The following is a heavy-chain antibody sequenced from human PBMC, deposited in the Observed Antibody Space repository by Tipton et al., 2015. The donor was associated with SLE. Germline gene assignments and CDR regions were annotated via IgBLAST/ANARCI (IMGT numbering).Heavy chain of an antibody. CDR1: GFTFSSYE. J-gene: IGHJ6*02. Sequence: SLRLSCAASGFTFSSYEMNWVRQAPGKGLEWVSYISSSSSAIYYADSVKGRFTISRDNAKNSLYLQMNSLRAEDTAVYYCAREQVMDVWGQGTTVTVSS. V-gene: IGHV3-48*03. CDR2: ISSSSSAI. CDR3: AREQVMDV.